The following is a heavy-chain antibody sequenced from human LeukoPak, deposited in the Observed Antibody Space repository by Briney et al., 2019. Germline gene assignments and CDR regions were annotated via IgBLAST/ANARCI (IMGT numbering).Heavy chain of an antibody. D-gene: IGHD3-22*01. CDR1: GGSFSGYY. Sequence: SQTLSLTRAVYGGSFSGYYWSWIRQPPGKGLEWIGEINHSGSTNYNPSLKSRVTISVDTSKNQFSLKLSSVTAADTAVHYCARGVSGYYRTFDYWGQGTLVTVSS. J-gene: IGHJ4*02. CDR3: ARGVSGYYRTFDY. V-gene: IGHV4-34*01. CDR2: INHSGST.